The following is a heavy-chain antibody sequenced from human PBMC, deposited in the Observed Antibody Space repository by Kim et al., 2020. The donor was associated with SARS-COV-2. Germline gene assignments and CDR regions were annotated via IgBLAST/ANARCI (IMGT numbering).Heavy chain of an antibody. CDR3: AKEDYYDSSGYYLPQPIDY. D-gene: IGHD3-22*01. Sequence: GSLRLSCAASGFTFSSYAMSWVRQAPGKGLEWVSAISGSGGSTYYADSVKGRFTISRDNSKNTLYLQMNSLRAEDTAVYYCAKEDYYDSSGYYLPQPIDYWGQGTLVTVSS. V-gene: IGHV3-23*01. CDR1: GFTFSSYA. J-gene: IGHJ4*02. CDR2: ISGSGGST.